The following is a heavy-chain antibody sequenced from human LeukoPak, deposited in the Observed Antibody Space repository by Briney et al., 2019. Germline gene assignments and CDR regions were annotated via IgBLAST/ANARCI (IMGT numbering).Heavy chain of an antibody. CDR3: ATDFSLGQS. J-gene: IGHJ1*01. CDR1: GFTFSSFG. D-gene: IGHD7-27*01. V-gene: IGHV3-48*02. Sequence: GGSLRLSCAASGFTFSSFGMNWVRQAPGKGLEWVSYIGSSGSPIYFADSVKGRFTISRDNAQNSLYLQMISLRDEDTAVYCCATDFSLGQSWGQGTLVTVSS. CDR2: IGSSGSPI.